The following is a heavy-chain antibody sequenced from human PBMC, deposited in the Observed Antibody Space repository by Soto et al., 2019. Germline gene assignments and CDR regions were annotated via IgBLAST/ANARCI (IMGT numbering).Heavy chain of an antibody. CDR1: GFSLSTSGVG. V-gene: IGHV2-5*02. CDR3: ADSGYSSSRALDF. J-gene: IGHJ4*02. CDR2: DYWDDDK. D-gene: IGHD6-6*01. Sequence: QITLKESGPTLVKPTQTLTLTCTFSGFSLSTSGVGVGWIRQPPGKALEWLALDYWDDDKRYSPSLKSSLTITKDTSKSLVVLKMTNMEPVDTATYYCADSGYSSSRALDFWGQGNLVPGSS.